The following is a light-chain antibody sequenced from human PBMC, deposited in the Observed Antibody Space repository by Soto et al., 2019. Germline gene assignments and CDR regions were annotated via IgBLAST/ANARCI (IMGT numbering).Light chain of an antibody. CDR2: EGS. V-gene: IGLV2-23*03. CDR1: SSDLGSQNL. Sequence: QSALTQPASVSGSPVQSIAISCTGASSDLGSQNLVSWYQQHPGKAPKLVIDEGSKRPSGVSDRFSGSKSANTASLTISGLQAEDEADYYCCSYAGRNTFYAFGTGTKVTVL. J-gene: IGLJ1*01. CDR3: CSYAGRNTFYA.